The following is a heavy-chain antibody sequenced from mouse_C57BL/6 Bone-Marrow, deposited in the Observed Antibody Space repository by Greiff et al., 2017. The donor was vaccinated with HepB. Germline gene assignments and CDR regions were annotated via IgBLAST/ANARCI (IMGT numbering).Heavy chain of an antibody. CDR2: IDPNSGGT. V-gene: IGHV1-62-3*01. J-gene: IGHJ4*01. CDR3: ARRGPRSYYAMDY. Sequence: QVQLQQPGAELVKPGASVKLSCKASGYTFTSYWMHWVKQRPGRGLEWIGRIDPNSGGTKYNEKFKSKATLTADKSSSTAYMELRSLTSEDSAVYFCARRGPRSYYAMDYWGQGTSVTVSS. CDR1: GYTFTSYW.